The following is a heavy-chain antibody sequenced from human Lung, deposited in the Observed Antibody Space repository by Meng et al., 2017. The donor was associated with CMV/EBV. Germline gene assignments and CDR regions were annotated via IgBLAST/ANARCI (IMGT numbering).Heavy chain of an antibody. CDR3: VQGYDFGGAWFDP. CDR1: GFNFFEYA. D-gene: IGHD3-3*01. Sequence: SLKISCAASGFNFFEYAMLWVRQAPGKGLEWVSGISWDSNIISYAASVKGRFTISRDNAKNALYLQMNSLRLEDTALYYCVQGYDFGGAWFDPWGQGTLVXVSS. CDR2: ISWDSNII. J-gene: IGHJ5*02. V-gene: IGHV3-9*01.